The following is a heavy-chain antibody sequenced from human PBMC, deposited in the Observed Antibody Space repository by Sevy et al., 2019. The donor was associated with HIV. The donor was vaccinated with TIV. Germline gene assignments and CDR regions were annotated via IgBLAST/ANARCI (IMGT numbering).Heavy chain of an antibody. CDR2: FDPEDGDPEDGKT. V-gene: IGHV1-24*01. D-gene: IGHD3-22*01. Sequence: ASVKVSCKVSGYTLNEFSMHWVRQAPGKGLEWMTTFDPEDGDPEDGKTIYAQKFLGRVTVTEDTSTDIAYMELSSLRSEDTAVYYCATTKDYYDSSGYPFDYWGQGTLVTVSS. CDR1: GYTLNEFS. J-gene: IGHJ4*02. CDR3: ATTKDYYDSSGYPFDY.